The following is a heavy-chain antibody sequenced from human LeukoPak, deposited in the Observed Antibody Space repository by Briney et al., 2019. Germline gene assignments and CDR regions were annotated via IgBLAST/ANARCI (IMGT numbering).Heavy chain of an antibody. J-gene: IGHJ2*01. CDR1: GYSISSGYY. D-gene: IGHD6-13*01. Sequence: SETLSLTCAVSGYSISSGYYWGWIRQPPGKGLEWIGSIYHSGSTYYNPSLKSRVTISVDTSKNQFSLKLSSVTAADTAVYYCARIPNTSRGYFDLWGRGTLVTVSS. CDR2: IYHSGST. CDR3: ARIPNTSRGYFDL. V-gene: IGHV4-38-2*01.